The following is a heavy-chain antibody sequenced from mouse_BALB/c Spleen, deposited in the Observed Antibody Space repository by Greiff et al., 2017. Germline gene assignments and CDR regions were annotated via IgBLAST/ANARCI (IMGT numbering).Heavy chain of an antibody. CDR1: GYTFTDYE. Sequence: VQRVESGAELVRPGASVTLSCKASGYTFTDYEMHWVKQTPVHGLEWIGAIDPETGGTAYNQKFKGKATLTADKSSSTAYMELRSLTSEDSAVYYCTREANGNYAWFAYWGQGTLVTVSA. CDR3: TREANGNYAWFAY. D-gene: IGHD2-1*01. J-gene: IGHJ3*01. V-gene: IGHV1-15*01. CDR2: IDPETGGT.